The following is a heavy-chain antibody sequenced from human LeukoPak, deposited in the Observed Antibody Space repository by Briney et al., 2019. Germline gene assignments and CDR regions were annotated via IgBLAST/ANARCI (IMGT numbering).Heavy chain of an antibody. CDR3: AKDHYWSIDY. CDR2: IKGDGIST. D-gene: IGHD3-3*01. CDR1: GFDFRSNW. J-gene: IGHJ4*02. Sequence: GGSLRLSCAASGFDFRSNWMHWVRHAPGQGLVWVSRIKGDGISTNYADSVKGRFTISRDIAKNTLYLQMNSLRAEDTGVYYCAKDHYWSIDYWGRGTLVTVSS. V-gene: IGHV3-74*01.